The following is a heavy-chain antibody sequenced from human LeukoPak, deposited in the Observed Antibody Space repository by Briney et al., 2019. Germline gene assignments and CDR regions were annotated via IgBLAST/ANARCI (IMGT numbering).Heavy chain of an antibody. CDR1: GFTFNSYG. D-gene: IGHD5-12*01. V-gene: IGHV3-30*02. CDR3: AKGPPSGRTPLVDV. J-gene: IGHJ6*04. CDR2: IWSDGSNK. Sequence: PGGSLRLSCAASGFTFNSYGIHWVRQAPGKGLEWVAFIWSDGSNKYYADSVKGRFTISRDNSKNTLYLQMNSPRADDTAVYYCAKGPPSGRTPLVDVWGKGTTVTVSS.